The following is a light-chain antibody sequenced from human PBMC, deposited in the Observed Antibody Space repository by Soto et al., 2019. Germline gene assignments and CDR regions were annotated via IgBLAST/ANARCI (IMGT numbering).Light chain of an antibody. CDR3: QQFNSYPQG. CDR2: DAS. J-gene: IGKJ5*01. V-gene: IGKV1-13*02. Sequence: ALQLTQSPSSLSASVGDRVTITCRASQGISSALAWYQQKPGKAPKLLIYDASSLESGVPSRFSGSGSGTDFTLTISSLQPVDFATYYCQQFNSYPQGFGQGTRLEIK. CDR1: QGISSA.